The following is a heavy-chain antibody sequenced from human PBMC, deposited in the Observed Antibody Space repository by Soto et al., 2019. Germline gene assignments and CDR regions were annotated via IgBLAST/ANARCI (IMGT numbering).Heavy chain of an antibody. CDR3: AHKLRYLDAMVA. J-gene: IGHJ6*02. CDR2: IYWNDDK. CDR1: GFSLTTGGVA. D-gene: IGHD3-9*01. Sequence: QITLKESGPTLANPTQTLTLTCSFSGFSLTTGGVAVGWIRQPPGKALEWLALIYWNDDKRYSPSLTNRLTFTKDTSKNQVVLTLTNMHPVVTATHYCAHKLRYLDAMVALGQGTTVTVSS. V-gene: IGHV2-5*01.